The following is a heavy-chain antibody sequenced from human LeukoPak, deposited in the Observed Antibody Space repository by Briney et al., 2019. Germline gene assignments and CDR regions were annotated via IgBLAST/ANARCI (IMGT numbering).Heavy chain of an antibody. Sequence: GGSLRLSCAASVFTFSYYWMHWVRQAPGKGLVWVSRIKSDGSITEYADSVKGRFTISRDNAKNTLYLQMNSLRAEDTAVYYCARDLSYSGIDYWGQGTLVTVSS. CDR1: VFTFSYYW. D-gene: IGHD1-26*01. J-gene: IGHJ4*02. V-gene: IGHV3-74*01. CDR3: ARDLSYSGIDY. CDR2: IKSDGSIT.